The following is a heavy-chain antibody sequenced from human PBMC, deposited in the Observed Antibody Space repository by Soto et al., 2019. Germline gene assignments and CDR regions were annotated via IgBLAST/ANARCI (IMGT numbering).Heavy chain of an antibody. CDR3: ARMYDFWSGYYTYYYYGMDV. V-gene: IGHV1-8*02. J-gene: IGHJ6*02. D-gene: IGHD3-3*01. CDR1: GGTFSSYD. Sequence: QVQLVQSGAEVKKPGSSVKVSCKASGGTFSSYDINWVRQATGQGLEWMGWMNPNSGNTGYAQKFQGRVTMTRNTSISTAYMELSSLRSEDTAVYYCARMYDFWSGYYTYYYYGMDVWGQGTTVTVSS. CDR2: MNPNSGNT.